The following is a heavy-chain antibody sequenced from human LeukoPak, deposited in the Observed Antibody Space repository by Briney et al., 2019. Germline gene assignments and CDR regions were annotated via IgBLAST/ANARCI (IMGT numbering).Heavy chain of an antibody. CDR2: IYYSGST. CDR1: GGSISSYY. D-gene: IGHD5-18*01. J-gene: IGHJ6*02. CDR3: ARVTADTAMVGGYNYYYGMDV. V-gene: IGHV4-59*01. Sequence: SETLSLTCTVSGGSISSYYWSWIRQPPGKGLEWIGYIYYSGSTNYNPSLKNRVTISVDTSKNQFSLNLRSVTPADTALYYCARVTADTAMVGGYNYYYGMDVWGQGTTVTVSS.